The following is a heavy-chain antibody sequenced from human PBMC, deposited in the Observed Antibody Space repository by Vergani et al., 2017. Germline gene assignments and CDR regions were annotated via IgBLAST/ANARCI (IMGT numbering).Heavy chain of an antibody. V-gene: IGHV4-39*01. CDR3: ARHYEYVWGNLDY. CDR1: GGSISSSSYY. Sequence: QLQLQESGPGLVKPSETLSLTCTVSGGSISSSSYYWGWIRQPPGKGLEWIGSIYYSGSTYYNPSLKSRVTISVDTSKNQFSLKLSSVTAADTAVYYCARHYEYVWGNLDYWGQGTLVTVSS. D-gene: IGHD3-16*01. J-gene: IGHJ4*02. CDR2: IYYSGST.